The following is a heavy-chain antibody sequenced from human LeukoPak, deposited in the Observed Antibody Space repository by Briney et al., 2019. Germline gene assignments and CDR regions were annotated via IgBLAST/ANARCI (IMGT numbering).Heavy chain of an antibody. CDR3: AKGGYRNTWYAENFQH. J-gene: IGHJ1*01. CDR1: GFTFSSYA. D-gene: IGHD6-13*01. Sequence: GGSLRLSCAASGFTFSSYAMSWVRQAPGKGLEWVSAISSSGGDTYYADSVKGRFTISRDNSKNTLYLQINSLRAEDTALYYCAKGGYRNTWYAENFQHWGQGTLVTVSS. CDR2: ISSSGGDT. V-gene: IGHV3-23*01.